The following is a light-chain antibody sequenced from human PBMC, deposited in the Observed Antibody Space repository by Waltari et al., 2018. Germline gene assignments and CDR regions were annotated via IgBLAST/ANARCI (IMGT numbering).Light chain of an antibody. Sequence: QSALTQPPSASGSPGQSVTISCTGTSSDVGGYNYVSWYQQHPGKAPKLMIYEVSRRPSGVPVRFSGSKSGNTASLTVSGLQAADEADYYCSSYAGSNNLLFGGGTKLTVL. J-gene: IGLJ2*01. CDR1: SSDVGGYNY. CDR2: EVS. CDR3: SSYAGSNNLL. V-gene: IGLV2-8*01.